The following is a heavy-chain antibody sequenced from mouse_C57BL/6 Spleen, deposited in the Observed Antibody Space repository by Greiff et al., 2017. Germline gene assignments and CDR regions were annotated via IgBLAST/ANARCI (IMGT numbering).Heavy chain of an antibody. Sequence: EVQLQQSGPGLVKPSQSLSLTCSVTGYSITSGYYWNWLRQFPGNKLEWMGYISYDGSNNYNPSLKNRISITRDTSKNQFFLKLNSVTTEDTATYYCAREDPSFYYSNYVGYFDYWGQGTTLTVSS. CDR3: AREDPSFYYSNYVGYFDY. V-gene: IGHV3-6*01. D-gene: IGHD2-5*01. J-gene: IGHJ2*01. CDR1: GYSITSGYY. CDR2: ISYDGSN.